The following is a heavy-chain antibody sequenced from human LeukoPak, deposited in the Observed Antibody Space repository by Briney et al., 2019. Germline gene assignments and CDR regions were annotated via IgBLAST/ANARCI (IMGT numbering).Heavy chain of an antibody. CDR2: IYYSGST. D-gene: IGHD6-19*01. CDR1: GGSISSYY. Sequence: SETLSLTCTVSGGSISSYYWSWIRQPPGKGLEWIGYIYYSGSTNYNPSLKSRVTISVDTSKNQFSLKLSSVTAADTAVYYCARGWYSXGXXHFDYWGQGTLVTVSS. J-gene: IGHJ4*02. CDR3: ARGWYSXGXXHFDY. V-gene: IGHV4-59*01.